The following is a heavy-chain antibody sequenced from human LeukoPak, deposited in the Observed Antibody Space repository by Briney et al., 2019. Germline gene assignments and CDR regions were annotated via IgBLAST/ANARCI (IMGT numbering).Heavy chain of an antibody. CDR2: INSDGSST. J-gene: IGHJ4*02. Sequence: PGGSLRLSCAASGFTFSSYWMHWVRQAPGKGLAWVSRINSDGSSTSYADSVKGRFTISRDNAKNTLYLQMNSLRAEDTAVYYCASPLRDGYNPDYWGQGTLVTVSS. V-gene: IGHV3-74*01. CDR1: GFTFSSYW. CDR3: ASPLRDGYNPDY. D-gene: IGHD5-24*01.